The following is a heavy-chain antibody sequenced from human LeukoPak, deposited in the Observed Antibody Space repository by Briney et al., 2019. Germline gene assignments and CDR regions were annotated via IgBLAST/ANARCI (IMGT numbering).Heavy chain of an antibody. CDR1: GYTLTELS. D-gene: IGHD2-2*01. CDR2: FDPEDGET. CDR3: ARAADIVVVPAAYYFDY. Sequence: ASVKVSCKVSGYTLTELSMHWVRQAPGKGLEWMGGFDPEDGETIYAQKFQGRVTMTEDTSTDTAYMELSSLRSEDTAVYYCARAADIVVVPAAYYFDYWGQGTLVTVSS. J-gene: IGHJ4*02. V-gene: IGHV1-24*01.